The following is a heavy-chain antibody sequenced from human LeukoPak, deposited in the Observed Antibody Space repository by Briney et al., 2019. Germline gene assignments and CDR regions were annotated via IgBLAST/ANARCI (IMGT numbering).Heavy chain of an antibody. Sequence: SVKVSCKASGGTFISYAISWVRQAPGQGLEWMGGIIPIFGTANYAQKFQGRVTITADESTSTAYMELSSLRSEDTAVYYCATNFGPSVWSGYYGYDAFDIWGQGTMVTVSS. D-gene: IGHD3-3*01. V-gene: IGHV1-69*13. CDR1: GGTFISYA. J-gene: IGHJ3*02. CDR2: IIPIFGTA. CDR3: ATNFGPSVWSGYYGYDAFDI.